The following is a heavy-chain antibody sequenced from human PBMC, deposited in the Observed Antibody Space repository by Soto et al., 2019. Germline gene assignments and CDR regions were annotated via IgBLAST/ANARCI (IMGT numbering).Heavy chain of an antibody. CDR3: AREPGYSSSWYFYYYGMDV. V-gene: IGHV3-33*01. J-gene: IGHJ6*02. CDR2: IWYDGSNK. CDR1: GFTFSSYG. Sequence: PGGSLRLSCAASGFTFSSYGMHWVRQAPGKGLEWVAFIWYDGSNKYYADSVKGRFTISRDNSKNTLYLQMNSLRAEDTAVYYCAREPGYSSSWYFYYYGMDVWGQGTTVTVSS. D-gene: IGHD6-13*01.